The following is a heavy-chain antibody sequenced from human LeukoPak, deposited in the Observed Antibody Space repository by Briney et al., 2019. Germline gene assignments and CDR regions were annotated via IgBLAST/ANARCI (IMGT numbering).Heavy chain of an antibody. CDR3: ARDRGYSSSWYSSDWFDP. CDR1: GFTFSSYR. CDR2: ISSSSSTI. J-gene: IGHJ5*02. V-gene: IGHV3-48*04. D-gene: IGHD6-13*01. Sequence: GGSLRLSCAASGFTFSSYRMNWVRQAPGKGLEWVSYISSSSSTIYYADSVKGRFTISRDNAKNSLYLQMNSLRAEDTAVYYCARDRGYSSSWYSSDWFDPGAREPWSPSPQ.